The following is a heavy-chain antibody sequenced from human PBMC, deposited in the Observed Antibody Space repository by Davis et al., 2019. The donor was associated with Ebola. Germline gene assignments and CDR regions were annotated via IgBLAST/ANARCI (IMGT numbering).Heavy chain of an antibody. CDR2: INPYNGNT. Sequence: ASVKVSCKASGYTFTTYGISWVRQAPGQGLEWMGWINPYNGNTNYAQILQGRVTMTTDTSTGTAYMELRSLRSDDTAVYFCARTSIVGTTTTASDIWGQGTKVTVSS. CDR1: GYTFTTYG. J-gene: IGHJ3*02. D-gene: IGHD1-26*01. V-gene: IGHV1-18*01. CDR3: ARTSIVGTTTTASDI.